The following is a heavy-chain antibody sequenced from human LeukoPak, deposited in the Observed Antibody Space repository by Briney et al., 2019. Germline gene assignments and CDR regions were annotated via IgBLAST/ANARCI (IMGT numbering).Heavy chain of an antibody. CDR1: GGSFSGYY. D-gene: IGHD5-18*01. J-gene: IGHJ4*02. Sequence: PSETLSLTCAVYGGSFSGYYWSWIRQPPGKGLEWIGEINHSGSTNYNPSLKSRVTISVDTSKNQFSLKLSSVTAADTAVYYCAISLGRGYDYWGQGTLVTVSS. V-gene: IGHV4-34*01. CDR3: AISLGRGYDY. CDR2: INHSGST.